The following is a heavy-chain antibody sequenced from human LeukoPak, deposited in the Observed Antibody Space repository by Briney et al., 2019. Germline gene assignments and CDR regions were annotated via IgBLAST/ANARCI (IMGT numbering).Heavy chain of an antibody. V-gene: IGHV4-34*01. D-gene: IGHD6-13*01. CDR1: GGSFSGYY. CDR2: INHSGST. CDR3: ARGGSSSWYRTLYFDY. J-gene: IGHJ4*02. Sequence: SETLSLTCAVSGGSFSGYYWSWIRQPPGKGLEWIGEINHSGSTNYNPSLKSRVTISVDTSKNQFSLKLSSVTAADTAVYYCARGGSSSWYRTLYFDYLGQGTLVTVSS.